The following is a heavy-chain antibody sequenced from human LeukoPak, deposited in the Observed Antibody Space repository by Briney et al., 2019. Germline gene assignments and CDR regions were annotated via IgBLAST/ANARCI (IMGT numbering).Heavy chain of an antibody. D-gene: IGHD6-6*01. CDR3: ARGIAARGGWFDP. CDR1: GGTFSSYA. J-gene: IGHJ5*02. V-gene: IGHV1-69*05. Sequence: ASVKVSCKASGGTFSSYAISWVRQAPGQGLEWMGGIIPIFGTANYAQKFQGRVTITTDESTSTAYMELSSLRSEDTAVYYCARGIAARGGWFDPWGQGTLVTVSS. CDR2: IIPIFGTA.